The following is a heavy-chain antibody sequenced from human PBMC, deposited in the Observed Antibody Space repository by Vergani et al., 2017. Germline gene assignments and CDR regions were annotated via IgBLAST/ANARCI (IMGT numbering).Heavy chain of an antibody. J-gene: IGHJ4*02. D-gene: IGHD3-9*01. CDR3: ARTESFILRYFHWAL. CDR2: VSHSGGA. CDR1: GGSISSSNW. V-gene: IGHV4-4*01. Sequence: QVQLQESGPGLVKPPGTLSLTCAVSGGSISSSNWWSWVRQPPGKGLEWISSVSHSGGAYYNPSLKGRVTISVDTSKNQFSLEVTSVTAADTAIYFCARTESFILRYFHWALWGQGTLVTVSS.